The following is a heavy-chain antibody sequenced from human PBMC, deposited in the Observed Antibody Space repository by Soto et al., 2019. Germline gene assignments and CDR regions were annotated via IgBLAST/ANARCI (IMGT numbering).Heavy chain of an antibody. D-gene: IGHD2-15*01. CDR3: ARVPCSGGSCDPAKGLWVLDY. CDR2: IIPIFGTA. V-gene: IGHV1-69*01. CDR1: GATFSSYA. J-gene: IGHJ4*02. Sequence: QVQLVQAGAEVKKPGSSVKVSCKASGATFSSYAISWVRQAPGQGLEWMGGIIPIFGTANYAQKVQGRVTITEDESTSTGYMEMSSLRSEDTAVYYCARVPCSGGSCDPAKGLWVLDYWGQGTLVTVSS.